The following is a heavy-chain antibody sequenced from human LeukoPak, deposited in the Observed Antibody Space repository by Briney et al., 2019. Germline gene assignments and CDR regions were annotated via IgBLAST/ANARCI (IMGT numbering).Heavy chain of an antibody. V-gene: IGHV3-11*06. CDR3: ARGHCGMDV. Sequence: GPSLRLSSAAPGFTFSHSSTHRLPQVPANGPQWVSYISPSATYTNYADSVKGLSTISRDNAMDSLFLQMNSLRAEDTGLYYCARGHCGMDVWGQGTTVTVSS. J-gene: IGHJ6*02. CDR1: GFTFSHSS. CDR2: ISPSATYT.